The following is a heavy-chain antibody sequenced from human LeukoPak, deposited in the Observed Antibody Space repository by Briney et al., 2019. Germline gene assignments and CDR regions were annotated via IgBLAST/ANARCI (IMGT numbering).Heavy chain of an antibody. Sequence: SETLSLTCTVSGGSISSYYWSWIRQPPGKGLEWIGYIYYSGSTNYNPSLKSRDTISVDTSKNQFSLKLSSVTAADTAVYYCVATALRRRKDYYGMDVWGKGTTVTVSS. CDR3: VATALRRRKDYYGMDV. J-gene: IGHJ6*04. CDR2: IYYSGST. CDR1: GGSISSYY. D-gene: IGHD4-17*01. V-gene: IGHV4-59*01.